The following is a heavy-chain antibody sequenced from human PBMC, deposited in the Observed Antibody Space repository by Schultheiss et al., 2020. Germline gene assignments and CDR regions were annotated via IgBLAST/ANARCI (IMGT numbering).Heavy chain of an antibody. CDR3: ARRERELSLHPFDY. CDR2: INHSGST. V-gene: IGHV4-34*01. Sequence: SETLSLTCAVYGGSFSGYYWSWIRQPPGKGLEWIGEINHSGSTNYNPSLKSRVTISVDTSKNQFSLKLSSVTAADTAVYYCARRERELSLHPFDYWGQGTLVTVSS. J-gene: IGHJ4*02. D-gene: IGHD3-16*02. CDR1: GGSFSGYY.